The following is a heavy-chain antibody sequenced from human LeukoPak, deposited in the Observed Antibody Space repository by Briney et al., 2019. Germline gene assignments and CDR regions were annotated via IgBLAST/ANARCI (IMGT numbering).Heavy chain of an antibody. J-gene: IGHJ4*02. Sequence: GGSLRLSCAASGFTISSYWMSWVRQAPGKGLEWVANIKQDGSEKYYVDSVKGRFTISRDNAKNSLYLQMNSLRAEDTAVYYCARLSVGGYDRAFDYWGQGTLVTVSS. D-gene: IGHD5-12*01. V-gene: IGHV3-7*01. CDR3: ARLSVGGYDRAFDY. CDR2: IKQDGSEK. CDR1: GFTISSYW.